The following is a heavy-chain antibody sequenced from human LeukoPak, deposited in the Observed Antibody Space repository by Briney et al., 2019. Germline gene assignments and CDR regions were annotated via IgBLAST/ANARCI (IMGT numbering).Heavy chain of an antibody. CDR3: AKNGDRGAYCSGGSCYPYYYYYMDV. J-gene: IGHJ6*03. CDR2: IRYDGSNK. V-gene: IGHV3-30*02. D-gene: IGHD2-15*01. CDR1: GFTFSSYD. Sequence: GGSLRLSCAASGFTFSSYDIHWVRQAPGKGLEWVAFIRYDGSNKKYADSVRGRFTISRDNSKNTLFLQVNSLRAEDTAIYYCAKNGDRGAYCSGGSCYPYYYYYMDVWGKGTTVTISS.